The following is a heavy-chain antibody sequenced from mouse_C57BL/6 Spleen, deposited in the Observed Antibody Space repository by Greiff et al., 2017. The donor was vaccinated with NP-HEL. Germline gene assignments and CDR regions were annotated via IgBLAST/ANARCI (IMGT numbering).Heavy chain of an antibody. CDR2: INPSNGGT. J-gene: IGHJ2*01. V-gene: IGHV1-53*01. Sequence: QVQLQQSGTELVKPGASVKLSCKASGYTFTSYWMPWVKQRPGQGLEWIGNINPSNGGTNYNEKLKSKATLTVDKSSSTAYMQLSSLTSEDSAVYYCARERALWDVFDYWGQGTTLTVSS. D-gene: IGHD4-1*01. CDR3: ARERALWDVFDY. CDR1: GYTFTSYW.